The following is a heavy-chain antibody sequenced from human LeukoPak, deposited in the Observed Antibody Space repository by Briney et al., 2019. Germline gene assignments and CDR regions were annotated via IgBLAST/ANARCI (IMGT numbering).Heavy chain of an antibody. V-gene: IGHV3-30*02. J-gene: IGHJ6*03. CDR3: ARGTAYCGGDCYPYYYYYMDV. D-gene: IGHD2-21*02. CDR2: IRYDGSNK. CDR1: GFTFSSYG. Sequence: GSLRLSCAAPGFTFSSYGMHWVRQAPGQGLEWVAFIRYDGSNKYYADSVKGRFTISRDNSKNTLYLQMNSLRAEDTAVYYCARGTAYCGGDCYPYYYYYMDVWGKGTTVTVSS.